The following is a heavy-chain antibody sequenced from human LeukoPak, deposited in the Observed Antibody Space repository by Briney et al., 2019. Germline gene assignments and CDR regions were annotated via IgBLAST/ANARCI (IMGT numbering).Heavy chain of an antibody. Sequence: GESLKISCKGSGYSFTSYWIGWVRQMPGKGLEWMGIIYLADSDTKYSPSFQGQVTISADKSINTAYLQWSSLKASDTAIYYCAKPRGTYYSPFDSWGQGTLVTVSS. CDR2: IYLADSDT. D-gene: IGHD1-26*01. J-gene: IGHJ4*02. CDR1: GYSFTSYW. CDR3: AKPRGTYYSPFDS. V-gene: IGHV5-51*01.